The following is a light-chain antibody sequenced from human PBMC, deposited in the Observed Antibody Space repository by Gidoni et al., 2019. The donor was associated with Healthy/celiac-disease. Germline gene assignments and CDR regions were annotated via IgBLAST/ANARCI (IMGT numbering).Light chain of an antibody. CDR3: GTWDSSLSAVV. Sequence: QSVLTPPPSVSAAPGQKVTISCSGSSSNIGNNYVSWYQQRPGTAPKLLIYDNNKRPSGIPDRFSGSKSGTSATLGITGLQTGDEADYYCGTWDSSLSAVVFGGGTKLTVL. J-gene: IGLJ2*01. CDR1: SSNIGNNY. CDR2: DNN. V-gene: IGLV1-51*01.